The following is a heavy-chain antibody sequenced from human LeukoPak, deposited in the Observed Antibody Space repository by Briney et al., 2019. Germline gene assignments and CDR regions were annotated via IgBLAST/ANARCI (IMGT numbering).Heavy chain of an antibody. V-gene: IGHV1-2*06. Sequence: ASVKVFCXASGYTFTIYYIHWVRQAPGQGLEGMGRINPNSGGTDYAQKFQGRVTMTRATSVSTAYMGLIRLKSDDTAMYYCAKGEYAGNFDYWGQGTLVTVSS. J-gene: IGHJ4*02. CDR3: AKGEYAGNFDY. CDR2: INPNSGGT. CDR1: GYTFTIYY. D-gene: IGHD2-8*01.